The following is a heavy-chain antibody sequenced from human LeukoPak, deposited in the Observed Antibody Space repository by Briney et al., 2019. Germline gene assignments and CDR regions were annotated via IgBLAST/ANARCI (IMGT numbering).Heavy chain of an antibody. D-gene: IGHD2-8*01. CDR1: GRSFSGYY. J-gene: IGHJ6*02. CDR3: ARGYCTNGVCYYGMDV. CDR2: INHSGST. Sequence: SETLSLTCAVYGRSFSGYYWSWIRQPPGKGLEWIGEINHSGSTNYNPSLKSRVTISVDTSKNQFSLKLSSVTAADTAVYYCARGYCTNGVCYYGMDVWGQGTTVTVSS. V-gene: IGHV4-34*01.